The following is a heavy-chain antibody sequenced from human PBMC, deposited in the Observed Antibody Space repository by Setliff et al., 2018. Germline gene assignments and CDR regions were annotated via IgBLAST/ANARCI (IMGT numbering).Heavy chain of an antibody. V-gene: IGHV5-51*01. CDR1: GYSFISYW. CDR3: ARRDNYYDSTGYSYYFDD. CDR2: IDPGDSET. J-gene: IGHJ4*02. Sequence: VESLKISCQTSGYSFISYWIGWVRQMPGKGLEWIGIIDPGDSETRYSPSFQGQISISVDKSINTAYLHWSSLKASDTAMYYCARRDNYYDSTGYSYYFDDWGQGTLVTVSS. D-gene: IGHD3-22*01.